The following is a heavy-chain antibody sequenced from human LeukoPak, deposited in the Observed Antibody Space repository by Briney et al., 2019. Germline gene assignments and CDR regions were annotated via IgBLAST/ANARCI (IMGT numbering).Heavy chain of an antibody. CDR2: IYSGGST. CDR1: GFTFSSYN. D-gene: IGHD2-2*01. Sequence: GGSLRLSCAASGFTFSSYNMNWVRQAPGKGLEWVSVIYSGGSTYYADSVKGRFTISRDNSKYTLYLQMNSLRAEDTAVYYCAKKARYCSSTSCYPDYWGQGTLVTVSS. CDR3: AKKARYCSSTSCYPDY. V-gene: IGHV3-66*01. J-gene: IGHJ4*02.